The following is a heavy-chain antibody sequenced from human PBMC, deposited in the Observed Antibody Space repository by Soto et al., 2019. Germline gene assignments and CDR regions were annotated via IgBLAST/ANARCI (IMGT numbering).Heavy chain of an antibody. CDR1: GYIFTSYA. J-gene: IGHJ5*02. Sequence: ASVKVSCKASGYIFTSYAMQWVRQAPGQGLEWMGWINPGNGKTKYSQKFQGRVTITRDTSASTVYMELSSLTSKDTATYFCARVVRHDPGSGDNWFDPWGQGTRVTVSS. CDR2: INPGNGKT. D-gene: IGHD3-10*01. V-gene: IGHV1-3*01. CDR3: ARVVRHDPGSGDNWFDP.